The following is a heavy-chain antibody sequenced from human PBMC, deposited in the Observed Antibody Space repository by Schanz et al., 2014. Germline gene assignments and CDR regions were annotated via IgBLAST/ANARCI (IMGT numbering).Heavy chain of an antibody. D-gene: IGHD4-17*01. Sequence: EMQLVESGGVLVQPGRSLRLSCAASGFTFEDYAMHWVRQVPGKGLEWVAGLSWNRRSVGYADSVKGRFTISRDNANNTLDLQMKSLRPEDTALYYCVKDTNGGDSGNYHAFDVWGQGTRVTVSS. CDR3: VKDTNGGDSGNYHAFDV. J-gene: IGHJ3*01. CDR1: GFTFEDYA. CDR2: LSWNRRSV. V-gene: IGHV3-9*01.